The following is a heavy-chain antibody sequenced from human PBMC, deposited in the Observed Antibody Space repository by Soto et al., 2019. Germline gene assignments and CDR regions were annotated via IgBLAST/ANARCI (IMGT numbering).Heavy chain of an antibody. CDR2: IAYDGTND. V-gene: IGHV3-30*18. J-gene: IGHJ6*02. CDR1: GFSFSSYG. CDR3: AKDRGYSYGIPEFYYCYYGVDV. Sequence: QVQLVESGGGVVQPGTSLRLSCAASGFSFSSYGMHWVRQAPGKGLEWVAVIAYDGTNDFYVDSVKGRFTISTDNSKNTLFLQMNSLRAEDTAVYFCAKDRGYSYGIPEFYYCYYGVDVWGQGTTVTVSS. D-gene: IGHD5-12*01.